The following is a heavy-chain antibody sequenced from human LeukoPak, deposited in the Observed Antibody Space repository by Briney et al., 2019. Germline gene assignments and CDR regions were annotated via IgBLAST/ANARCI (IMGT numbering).Heavy chain of an antibody. Sequence: PSETLSLTCTVPGGSLSNGNYYWGWLRQPPGRAREWLGYIYYTGSNSYTPSLEARVTISEETSKNRCSCELTSLDAAARPFYSCARSQNYYGSGDYWSAGTLVTVSS. CDR1: GGSLSNGNYY. CDR3: ARSQNYYGSGDY. D-gene: IGHD3-10*01. V-gene: IGHV4-61*01. CDR2: IYYTGSN. J-gene: IGHJ4*02.